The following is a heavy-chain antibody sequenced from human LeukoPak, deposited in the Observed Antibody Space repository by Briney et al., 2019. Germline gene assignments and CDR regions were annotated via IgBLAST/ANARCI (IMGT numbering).Heavy chain of an antibody. V-gene: IGHV1-2*06. Sequence: ASVKLSCDASGYTFSGYYMHWVRQAPGQGLELMGRINPDSGGTNYAQKFQGRVTMTRDTSISTAYMELRRLRSDDTAVYYCARPMSGNYGGFDYWGQGTQVTVSS. CDR2: INPDSGGT. CDR3: ARPMSGNYGGFDY. J-gene: IGHJ4*02. CDR1: GYTFSGYY. D-gene: IGHD1-26*01.